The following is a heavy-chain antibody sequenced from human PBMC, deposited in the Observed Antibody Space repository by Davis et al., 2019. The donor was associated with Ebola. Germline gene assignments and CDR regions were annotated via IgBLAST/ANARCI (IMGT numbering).Heavy chain of an antibody. Sequence: ASVKVSCKASGYTFTSYGISWVRQAPGQGLEWMGWISAYNGNTNYAQKLQGRVTMTTDTSTSTAYMELRSLRSDDTAVYYCARGGGLHGGNPYDAFDIWGQGTMVTVSS. V-gene: IGHV1-18*01. J-gene: IGHJ3*02. D-gene: IGHD4-23*01. CDR3: ARGGGLHGGNPYDAFDI. CDR2: ISAYNGNT. CDR1: GYTFTSYG.